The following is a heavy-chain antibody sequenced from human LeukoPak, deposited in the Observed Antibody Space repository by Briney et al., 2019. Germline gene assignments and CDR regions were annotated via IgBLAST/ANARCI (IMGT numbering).Heavy chain of an antibody. CDR1: GGSISSYY. V-gene: IGHV4-4*07. J-gene: IGHJ5*02. Sequence: SETLSLTCTVSGGSISSYYWNWIRQPAGKGQEWIGRVSTSGSTNYNPSLKSRVTMSLDTSKNQFSLKLSSVTAADTAVYYCATSTGTGSNWFDPWGQGTLVIVSS. CDR3: ATSTGTGSNWFDP. CDR2: VSTSGST. D-gene: IGHD3/OR15-3a*01.